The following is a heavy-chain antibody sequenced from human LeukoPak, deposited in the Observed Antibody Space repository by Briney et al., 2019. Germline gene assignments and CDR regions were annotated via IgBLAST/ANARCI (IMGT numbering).Heavy chain of an antibody. CDR3: ARGIQLWPYSDY. Sequence: GGSLRLSCAASGFTFSNFWMSWVRQVPGKGLEWVANIKQDGSEENYVDSVKGRFTISRDNAKNSLYLQMNSLRAEDTAVYYCARGIQLWPYSDYWGQGTLVTVSS. J-gene: IGHJ4*02. CDR1: GFTFSNFW. D-gene: IGHD5-18*01. CDR2: IKQDGSEE. V-gene: IGHV3-7*01.